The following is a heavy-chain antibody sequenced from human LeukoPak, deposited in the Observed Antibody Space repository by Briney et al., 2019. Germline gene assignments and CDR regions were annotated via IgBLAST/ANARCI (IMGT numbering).Heavy chain of an antibody. D-gene: IGHD3-10*01. J-gene: IGHJ4*02. Sequence: ASVKVSLKVSGYTLTELSMHWVRQAPGKGLEWMGGFDPEDGETIYAQKFQGRVTMTEDTSTDTAYMELSSLRSEDTAVYYCATRPTPMVRGVIISSSFFDYWGQGTLVTVSS. CDR1: GYTLTELS. CDR2: FDPEDGET. CDR3: ATRPTPMVRGVIISSSFFDY. V-gene: IGHV1-24*01.